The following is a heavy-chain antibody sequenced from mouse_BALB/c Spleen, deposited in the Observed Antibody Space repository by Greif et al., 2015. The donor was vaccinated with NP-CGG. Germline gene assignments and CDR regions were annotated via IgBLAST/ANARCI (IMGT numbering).Heavy chain of an antibody. CDR3: ARSLYDYVTY. D-gene: IGHD2-4*01. Sequence: QVQLQQSGAELVKPGASVKLSCKASGYTFTSYWMHWVKQRPGQGLEWIGEINPSNGRTNYNEKFKSKATLTVDKSSSTAYVQRSSLTSEDSAVFYCARSLYDYVTYWGQGTLVTVSA. CDR2: INPSNGRT. J-gene: IGHJ3*01. CDR1: GYTFTSYW. V-gene: IGHV1S81*02.